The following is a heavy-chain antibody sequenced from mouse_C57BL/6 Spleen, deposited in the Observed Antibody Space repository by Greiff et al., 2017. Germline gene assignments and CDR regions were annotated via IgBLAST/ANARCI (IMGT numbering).Heavy chain of an antibody. CDR2: ISDGGSYT. J-gene: IGHJ2*01. CDR3: ARDSPTTGGYFDY. CDR1: GFTFSSYA. D-gene: IGHD1-1*01. V-gene: IGHV5-4*01. Sequence: EVMLVESGGGLVKPGGSLKLSCAASGFTFSSYAMSWVRQTPEKRLEWVATISDGGSYTYYPDNVKGRFTISRDNAKNNLYLQMSHLKSEDTAMYYCARDSPTTGGYFDYWGQGTTLTVSS.